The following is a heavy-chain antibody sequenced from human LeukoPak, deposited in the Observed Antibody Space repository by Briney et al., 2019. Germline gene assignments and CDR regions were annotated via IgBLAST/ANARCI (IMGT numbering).Heavy chain of an antibody. CDR2: INSDGSST. Sequence: GGSLRLSCAASGFTLSSYWMHWVRQAPGKGLVWVSRINSDGSSTSYADSVKGRFTISRDNAKNTLYLQMNSLRAEDTAVYYCARGPPLGHFDYWGQGTLVTVSS. CDR1: GFTLSSYW. J-gene: IGHJ4*02. CDR3: ARGPPLGHFDY. V-gene: IGHV3-74*01.